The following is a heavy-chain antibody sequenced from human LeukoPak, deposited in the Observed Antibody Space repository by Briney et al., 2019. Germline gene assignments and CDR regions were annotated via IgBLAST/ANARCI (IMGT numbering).Heavy chain of an antibody. CDR3: ARYSGTGYGLFYFDY. CDR1: GDSISVYY. V-gene: IGHV4-4*07. Sequence: PSETLSLTCTVSGDSISVYYWTWIRQPAGKGLEWIGRIYTSGSANYNPSLQSRVTSSLDTSKNQFSLKLTSVTAADTAVYYCARYSGTGYGLFYFDYWGQGTLVTVSS. D-gene: IGHD3-10*01. J-gene: IGHJ4*02. CDR2: IYTSGSA.